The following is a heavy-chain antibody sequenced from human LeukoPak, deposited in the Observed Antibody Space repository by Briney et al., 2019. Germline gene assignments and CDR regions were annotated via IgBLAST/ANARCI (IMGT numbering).Heavy chain of an antibody. CDR3: ARDGSMVRGVITLNWFDP. D-gene: IGHD3-10*01. J-gene: IGHJ5*02. V-gene: IGHV4-4*07. CDR1: GGSFSGYY. Sequence: SETLSLTCAVYGGSFSGYYWSWIRQPAGKGLEWIGRIYTSGSTNYNPSLKSRVTMSVDTSKNQFSLKLSSVTAADTAVYYCARDGSMVRGVITLNWFDPWGQGTLVTVSS. CDR2: IYTSGST.